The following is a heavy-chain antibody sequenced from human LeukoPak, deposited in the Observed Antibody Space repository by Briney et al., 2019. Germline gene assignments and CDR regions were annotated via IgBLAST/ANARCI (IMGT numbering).Heavy chain of an antibody. V-gene: IGHV4-59*01. CDR3: ASRKLGNDY. J-gene: IGHJ4*01. D-gene: IGHD7-27*01. Sequence: SETLSLTCTVSGASISSYYWNWIRQSPGKGLEWIGYIYYTGSSSYNPSLRSRVTISADTSKNQFSLKLSSVTAADTAVYYCASRKLGNDYWGQGTLVTVSS. CDR2: IYYTGSS. CDR1: GASISSYY.